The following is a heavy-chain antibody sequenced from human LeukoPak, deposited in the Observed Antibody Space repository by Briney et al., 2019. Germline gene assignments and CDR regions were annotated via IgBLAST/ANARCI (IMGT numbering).Heavy chain of an antibody. Sequence: SGGSLRLSCAASGFTFSSYAMSWVRQAPGKGLEWVSAISGSGGSTYYADSVKGRFTISSDNSKNTLYLQMNSLRAEDTAVYYCAVGGTGTTFDYWGQGTLVTVSS. CDR1: GFTFSSYA. D-gene: IGHD1-7*01. V-gene: IGHV3-23*01. J-gene: IGHJ4*02. CDR3: AVGGTGTTFDY. CDR2: ISGSGGST.